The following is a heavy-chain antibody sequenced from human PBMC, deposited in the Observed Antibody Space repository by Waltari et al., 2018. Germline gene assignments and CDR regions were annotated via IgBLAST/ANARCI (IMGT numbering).Heavy chain of an antibody. CDR3: AREGDGDCSGGSCYDFDY. D-gene: IGHD2-15*01. Sequence: QVQLVQSGAEVKKPGASVKVSCKASGYTFTSYAMHWVLQAPGPRLEWMGWINAGNGNTKYSQKFQGRVTITRDTSASTAYMELSSLRSEDTAVYYCAREGDGDCSGGSCYDFDYWGQGTLVTVSS. CDR1: GYTFTSYA. V-gene: IGHV1-3*01. J-gene: IGHJ4*02. CDR2: INAGNGNT.